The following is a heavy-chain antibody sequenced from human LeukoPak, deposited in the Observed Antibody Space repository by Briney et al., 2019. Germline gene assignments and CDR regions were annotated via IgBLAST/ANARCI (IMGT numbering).Heavy chain of an antibody. J-gene: IGHJ3*01. D-gene: IGHD2-8*02. Sequence: GGSLRLSCAASGFPFSSYAMSWVRQAPGKGLEWVSTITAGGGSTNYADPVKGRFIISRDNSKNTLYLQMNSLRAEDTAVYYCAKRERRDGGVFDVWGQGTMGTVSS. CDR3: AKRERRDGGVFDV. V-gene: IGHV3-23*01. CDR1: GFPFSSYA. CDR2: ITAGGGST.